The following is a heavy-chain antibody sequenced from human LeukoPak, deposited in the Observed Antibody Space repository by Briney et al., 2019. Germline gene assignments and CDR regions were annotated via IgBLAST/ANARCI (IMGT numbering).Heavy chain of an antibody. CDR1: GYTLTELS. CDR2: FDPEDGET. Sequence: ASVKVSCKVSGYTLTELSMHWVRQAPGKGLEWMGGFDPEDGETIYAQKFQGRITMTEDTSTDTAYMELSSLRSEDTAVYYCATPIAVAVRDAFDIWGQGTMVTVSS. D-gene: IGHD6-19*01. V-gene: IGHV1-24*01. CDR3: ATPIAVAVRDAFDI. J-gene: IGHJ3*02.